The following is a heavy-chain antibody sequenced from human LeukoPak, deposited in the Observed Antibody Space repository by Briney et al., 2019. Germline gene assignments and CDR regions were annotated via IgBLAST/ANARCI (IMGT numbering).Heavy chain of an antibody. Sequence: GGSLRLSCAASGFTFSDYYMSWIRQAPGKGLEWVSYISSSGSTIYYADSVKGRFTISRDNAKNSLYLQMNSLRAEDTAVYYCAGEGYYYGSGSYPNDYWGQGTLVTVSS. D-gene: IGHD3-10*01. CDR1: GFTFSDYY. CDR2: ISSSGSTI. CDR3: AGEGYYYGSGSYPNDY. J-gene: IGHJ4*02. V-gene: IGHV3-11*01.